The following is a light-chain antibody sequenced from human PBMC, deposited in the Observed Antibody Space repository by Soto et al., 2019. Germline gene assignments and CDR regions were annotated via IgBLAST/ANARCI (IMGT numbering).Light chain of an antibody. CDR3: QQFGSSPT. J-gene: IGKJ1*01. CDR1: QSVNSNS. CDR2: GAS. Sequence: TRVAEALCFSPGARASTSYRASQSVNSNSLAWYQQKPGQAPRVFIYGASTRATGIPDRFSGSGSATDFTLTISRLEPEDFAVYYCQQFGSSPTFGQGTKVDIK. V-gene: IGKV3-20*01.